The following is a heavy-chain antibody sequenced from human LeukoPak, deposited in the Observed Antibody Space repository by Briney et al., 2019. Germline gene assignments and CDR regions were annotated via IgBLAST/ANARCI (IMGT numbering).Heavy chain of an antibody. CDR2: ISAYNGTT. D-gene: IGHD1-26*01. V-gene: IGHV1-18*01. Sequence: ASVKVSCKASGYTFTSYGISWVRQAPGQGLEWMGWISAYNGTTNYAQKLQGGVTMTTDTSTSTAYMELRSLRSDDTAVYYCARDGGSYGYWYFDLWGRGTLVTVSS. J-gene: IGHJ2*01. CDR1: GYTFTSYG. CDR3: ARDGGSYGYWYFDL.